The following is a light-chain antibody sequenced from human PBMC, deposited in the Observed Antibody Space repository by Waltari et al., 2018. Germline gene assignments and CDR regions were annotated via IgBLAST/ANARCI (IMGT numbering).Light chain of an antibody. CDR1: TPNIGARFD. CDR2: DTT. Sequence: SVLTQPPSVSGAPGQRVTISCTGSTPNIGARFDVHSYHQLPGTAPKLLIYDTTNRPSGVPDRFSGSRSGTSASLAISGLQPEDEADYYCQSYDHTLSASVFGGGTKLTVL. V-gene: IGLV1-40*01. CDR3: QSYDHTLSASV. J-gene: IGLJ2*01.